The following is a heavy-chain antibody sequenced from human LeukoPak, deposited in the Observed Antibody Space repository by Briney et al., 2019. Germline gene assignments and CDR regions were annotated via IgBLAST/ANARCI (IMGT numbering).Heavy chain of an antibody. CDR1: GGSISSYY. CDR3: ARRNMWGWFDP. J-gene: IGHJ5*02. D-gene: IGHD1-26*01. Sequence: SETLSLTCTVSGGSISSYYWSWIRQPPGKGLEWIGNIYYSGHTYYNPSLKSRVTMSIDTSKNQLSLNLSSVTAADTAVYYCARRNMWGWFDPWGQGTLGIVSS. V-gene: IGHV4-59*04. CDR2: IYYSGHT.